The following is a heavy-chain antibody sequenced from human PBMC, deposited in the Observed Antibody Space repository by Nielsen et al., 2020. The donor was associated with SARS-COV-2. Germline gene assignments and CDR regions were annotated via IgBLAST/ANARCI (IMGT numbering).Heavy chain of an antibody. J-gene: IGHJ4*02. Sequence: GESLKISCAASGFTFSSYAMSWVRQAPGKGLEWVSAISGSGGSTYYADSVKGRFTISRDNSKNTLYLQMNSLRAEDTAVYYCAKSPLMVRGKLRYCDYWGQGTLVTVSS. D-gene: IGHD3-10*01. CDR1: GFTFSSYA. V-gene: IGHV3-23*01. CDR2: ISGSGGST. CDR3: AKSPLMVRGKLRYCDY.